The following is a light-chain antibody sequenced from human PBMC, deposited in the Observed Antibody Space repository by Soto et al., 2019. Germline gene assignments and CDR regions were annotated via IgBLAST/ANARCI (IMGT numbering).Light chain of an antibody. J-gene: IGKJ2*01. CDR3: QHSYSTPMYT. CDR2: AAS. V-gene: IGKV1-39*01. CDR1: QSISSY. Sequence: DIQMTQSPSSLSASVGDRVTITCRASQSISSYLNWYQQKPGKAPKLLIYAASSLQSGVPSRFSGSGSGTDFTLTISMLQPEDLATYYCQHSYSTPMYTFGQGTKLEIK.